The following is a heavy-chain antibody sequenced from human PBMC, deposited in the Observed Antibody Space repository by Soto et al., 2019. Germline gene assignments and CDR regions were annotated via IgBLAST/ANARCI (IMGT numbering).Heavy chain of an antibody. CDR3: VGAYYLDSSGSITTFDI. Sequence: QVLLVESGGGVVQPGRSLRLSCAASGLSFSTYAMHWVRQTPGKGLEWVAIISYDGRNKYYEDSVKGRFTISRDNSKNTLYLQMDSLRSEDTAVYYCVGAYYLDSSGSITTFDIWGQGTMVSVSS. CDR1: GLSFSTYA. V-gene: IGHV3-30*04. CDR2: ISYDGRNK. J-gene: IGHJ3*02. D-gene: IGHD3-22*01.